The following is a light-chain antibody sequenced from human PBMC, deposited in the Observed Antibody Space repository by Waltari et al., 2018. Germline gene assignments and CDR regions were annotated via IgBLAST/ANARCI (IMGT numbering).Light chain of an antibody. CDR3: QQSYSTWT. V-gene: IGKV1-39*01. Sequence: DIQMTQSPSSLSASVGDRVIITCRASQSINTNLNWYQQKTGKAPKILIYVASSLQSGVPSRFSGTGSGTDFTLTINSLQPEDFATYYCQQSYSTWTFGQGTKVEIK. CDR1: QSINTN. CDR2: VAS. J-gene: IGKJ1*01.